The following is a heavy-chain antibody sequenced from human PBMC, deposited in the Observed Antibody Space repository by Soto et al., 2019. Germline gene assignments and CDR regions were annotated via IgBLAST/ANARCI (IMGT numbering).Heavy chain of an antibody. Sequence: QVQLQESGPGLVKPSQTLSLTCTVSGGSISSAAYYWSWIRQHPGKGLEWIGYISHSGSTYYNPSLYSRVIILGDTSKNQFSLSLTSVTAAATAVYYCAREYTYGSNFFDCWGQGAPVTVSS. D-gene: IGHD5-18*01. V-gene: IGHV4-31*03. CDR3: AREYTYGSNFFDC. J-gene: IGHJ4*02. CDR1: GGSISSAAYY. CDR2: ISHSGST.